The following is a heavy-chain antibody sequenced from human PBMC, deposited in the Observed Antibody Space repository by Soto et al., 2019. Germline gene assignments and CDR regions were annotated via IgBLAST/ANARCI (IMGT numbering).Heavy chain of an antibody. Sequence: EVQLLESGGGLVQPGGSLRLSCAASGFTFSSYAMSWVRQAPGKGLEWVSAISGSGGSTYYADSVKGRFTISRDNSKNTLYLQMNSLRAEDTAVYYCARVPKYDSSGYVDYWGQGTLVTVSS. V-gene: IGHV3-23*01. CDR3: ARVPKYDSSGYVDY. J-gene: IGHJ4*02. D-gene: IGHD3-22*01. CDR1: GFTFSSYA. CDR2: ISGSGGST.